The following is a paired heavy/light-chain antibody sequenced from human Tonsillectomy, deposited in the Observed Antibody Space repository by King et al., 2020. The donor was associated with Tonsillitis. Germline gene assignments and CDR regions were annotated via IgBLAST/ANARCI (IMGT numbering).Light chain of an antibody. J-gene: IGKJ1*01. CDR2: AAS. CDR1: QSISYY. V-gene: IGKV1-39*01. Sequence: DIQMTQSPSSLSASVGDRVTITCRTSQSISYYLNWYQQKPGTAPKLLIYAASSLQSGVPSRFSGSRSGTYFTLTITSLQPEDFATYYCQHSYSGPSTFGQGTKVEI. CDR3: QHSYSGPST.
Heavy chain of an antibody. Sequence: QITLKESGPTLVKPTQTLTLTCTFSGFSLSTGGVGVGWIRQPPGKALECLALIYWDDVKRYSPSLKSRLTITKDTSKNQVVLSMTNMDPVDTATYYCAHTPNFDWSLYFDYWGQGTLVTVSS. D-gene: IGHD3-9*01. CDR1: GFSLSTGGVG. V-gene: IGHV2-5*02. CDR3: AHTPNFDWSLYFDY. J-gene: IGHJ4*02. CDR2: IYWDDVK.